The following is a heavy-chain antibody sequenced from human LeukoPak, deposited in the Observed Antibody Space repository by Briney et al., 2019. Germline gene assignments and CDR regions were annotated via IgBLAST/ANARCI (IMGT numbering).Heavy chain of an antibody. D-gene: IGHD3-22*01. V-gene: IGHV1-2*02. J-gene: IGHJ4*02. CDR1: GYTFTSYD. CDR3: ARDRTYYYDSSGYYSYYFDY. CDR2: INPNSGGT. Sequence: ASVKVSCKASGYTFTSYDINWVRQATGQGLEWMGWINPNSGGTNYAQKFQGRVTMTRDTSISTAYMELSRLRSDDTAVYYCARDRTYYYDSSGYYSYYFDYWGQGTLVTVSS.